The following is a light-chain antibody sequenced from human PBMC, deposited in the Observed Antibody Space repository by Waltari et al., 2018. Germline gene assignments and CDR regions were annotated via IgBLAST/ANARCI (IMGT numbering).Light chain of an antibody. Sequence: QSVLTQPASVSGSPGQSITISCPGTSSAIGGYNYVSWYQQHPGKAPKLMIYDVSRWPAGVSHRFSGSKSGNTASLTISGLQAEDEAHYYCTSYTSTNTVIFGGGTKVTVL. J-gene: IGLJ2*01. CDR3: TSYTSTNTVI. CDR1: SSAIGGYNY. V-gene: IGLV2-14*03. CDR2: DVS.